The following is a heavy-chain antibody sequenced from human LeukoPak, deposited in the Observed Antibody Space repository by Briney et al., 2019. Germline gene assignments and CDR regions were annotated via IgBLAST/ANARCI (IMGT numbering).Heavy chain of an antibody. D-gene: IGHD3-3*01. J-gene: IGHJ3*02. CDR2: INPSGGST. V-gene: IGHV1-46*01. CDR3: ARDSVLRFLEWLFSSDAFDI. CDR1: GYTFTSYY. Sequence: ASVKVSCKASGYTFTSYYMHWVRQAPGQGLEWMGIINPSGGSTSYAQKFQGRVTMTRDTSTSTVYMELSSLRSEDTAVYYCARDSVLRFLEWLFSSDAFDIWGQGTMVTVSS.